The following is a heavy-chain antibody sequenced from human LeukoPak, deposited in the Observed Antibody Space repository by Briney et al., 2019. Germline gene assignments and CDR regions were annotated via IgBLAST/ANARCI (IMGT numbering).Heavy chain of an antibody. D-gene: IGHD6-19*01. CDR2: IYYSGST. J-gene: IGHJ4*02. Sequence: SETLSLTCTVSGGSASSRSYYWSWIRQPPGKGLEWIGYIYYSGSTNYNPSLKSRVSLSVDTSKYHFSLKLASVTAADTAVYYCAGGTEAGLAYWGLGTLVTVSS. V-gene: IGHV4-61*03. CDR1: GGSASSRSYY. CDR3: AGGTEAGLAY.